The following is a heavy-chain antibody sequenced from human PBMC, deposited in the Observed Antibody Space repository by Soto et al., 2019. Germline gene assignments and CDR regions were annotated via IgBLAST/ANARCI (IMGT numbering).Heavy chain of an antibody. V-gene: IGHV5-51*01. D-gene: IGHD1-1*01. Sequence: PGESLKISCKGSGYSFTSYWIGWVRQMPGKGLEWMGIIYPGDSDTRYSPSFQGQVTISADKSISTAYLQWSSLKASDTAMYYCARLGSVQLELYYYYYMDVWGKGTTVTVAS. J-gene: IGHJ6*03. CDR3: ARLGSVQLELYYYYYMDV. CDR2: IYPGDSDT. CDR1: GYSFTSYW.